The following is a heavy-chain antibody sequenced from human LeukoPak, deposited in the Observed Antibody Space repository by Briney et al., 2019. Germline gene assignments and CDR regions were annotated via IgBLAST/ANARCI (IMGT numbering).Heavy chain of an antibody. Sequence: SETLSLTCAVSGYSISRGYDWGRIRQPPGPGLEWIGDFYHSGSTYYTPSLKCRVTISVDTSKNSFCLKLSSLTAPDTAVYYCASPPQLLALGDYWGQGTLVSVSS. CDR2: FYHSGST. CDR1: GYSISRGYD. CDR3: ASPPQLLALGDY. V-gene: IGHV4-38-2*01. D-gene: IGHD2-2*01. J-gene: IGHJ4*02.